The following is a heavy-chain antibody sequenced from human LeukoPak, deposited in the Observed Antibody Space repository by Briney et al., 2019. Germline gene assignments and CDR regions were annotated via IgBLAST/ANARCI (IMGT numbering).Heavy chain of an antibody. J-gene: IGHJ4*02. D-gene: IGHD3-22*01. CDR1: GFTFDDYA. Sequence: GGSLRLSCAASGFTFDDYAMHWVRQAPGKGLEWVSGISWNSGSIGYADSVKGRFTISRDNAKNSLFLQMNSLRAEDTALYYCAKGSMIVVVTRFDYWGQGTLVTVSS. CDR3: AKGSMIVVVTRFDY. V-gene: IGHV3-9*01. CDR2: ISWNSGSI.